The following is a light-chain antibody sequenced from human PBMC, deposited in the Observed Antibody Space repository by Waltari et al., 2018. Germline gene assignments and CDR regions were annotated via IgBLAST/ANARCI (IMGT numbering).Light chain of an antibody. V-gene: IGLV1-47*01. CDR1: TSNVGTKY. Sequence: SVLTQPPSVSGTPGQRVTISCSGSTSNVGTKYVFWYQLLPGAAPRLLIYKNHQRPSVVPARFSGSKSGTSASLAISGLRSEDEGDYYCAVWEGSLKVFGAGTKVTVL. J-gene: IGLJ1*01. CDR3: AVWEGSLKV. CDR2: KNH.